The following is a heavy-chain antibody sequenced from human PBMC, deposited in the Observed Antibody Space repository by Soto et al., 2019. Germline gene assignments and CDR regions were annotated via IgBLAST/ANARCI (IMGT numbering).Heavy chain of an antibody. J-gene: IGHJ3*02. CDR1: GFTFSSYA. Sequence: GGSLRLSCAASGFTFSSYAMSWVRQAPGKGLEWVSAISGSGGSTYYADSVKGRFTISRDNSKNALYLQMNSLRAEDTAVYYCAKGVRNMIVVVIPDAFDIWGQGTMVTVSS. D-gene: IGHD3-22*01. CDR2: ISGSGGST. CDR3: AKGVRNMIVVVIPDAFDI. V-gene: IGHV3-23*01.